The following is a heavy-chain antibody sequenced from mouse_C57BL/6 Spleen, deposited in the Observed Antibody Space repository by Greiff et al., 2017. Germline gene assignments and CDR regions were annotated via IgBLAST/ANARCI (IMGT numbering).Heavy chain of an antibody. CDR1: GYTFTSYW. J-gene: IGHJ2*01. Sequence: QVQLQQPGAELVKPGASVKVSCKASGYTFTSYWMHWVKQRPGQGLEWIGNINPSNGGTNYNEKFKSKATLTVDTSSSTAYMQLSSLTSEDSAVYYCARMDLYYSSYVGDWGQGTTLTVSS. D-gene: IGHD2-5*01. CDR2: INPSNGGT. CDR3: ARMDLYYSSYVGD. V-gene: IGHV1-53*01.